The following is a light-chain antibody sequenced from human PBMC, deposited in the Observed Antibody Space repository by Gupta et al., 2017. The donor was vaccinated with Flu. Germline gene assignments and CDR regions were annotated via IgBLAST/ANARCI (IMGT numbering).Light chain of an antibody. Sequence: SNIGAGYDVHWYQQLPGRAPKVLIAGDSNRPSGVPNRFSGSTSGASASLAITALQTEDEADYYCQSYDSRLSGWVFGGGTKLTVL. V-gene: IGLV1-40*03. CDR1: SNIGAGYD. J-gene: IGLJ3*02. CDR2: GDS. CDR3: QSYDSRLSGWV.